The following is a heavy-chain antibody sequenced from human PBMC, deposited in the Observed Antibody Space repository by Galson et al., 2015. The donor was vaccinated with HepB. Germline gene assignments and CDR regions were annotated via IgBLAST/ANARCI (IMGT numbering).Heavy chain of an antibody. V-gene: IGHV1-18*04. J-gene: IGHJ5*02. CDR3: ARDFNLWFGELWGEFDP. D-gene: IGHD3-10*01. CDR2: ISAYNGNT. CDR1: GYTFTSYG. Sequence: SVKVSCKASGYTFTSYGISWVRQAPGQGLEWMGWISAYNGNTNYAQKLQGRVTMTTDTSTSTAYMELRSLRSDDTAVYYCARDFNLWFGELWGEFDPWGQGTLVTVSS.